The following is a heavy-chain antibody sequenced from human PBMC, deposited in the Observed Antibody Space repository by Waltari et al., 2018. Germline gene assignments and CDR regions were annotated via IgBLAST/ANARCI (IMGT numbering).Heavy chain of an antibody. Sequence: EVQLMESGGGLVQPGGSLRLSCAASGFTFSSYGMHWVRQAPGKGLEYVSTISSNGGSTYYANSVKGRFTISRDNSKNTLYLQMGSLRAEDMAVYYCARVIYYGSGSYFASDYWGQGTLVTVSS. CDR3: ARVIYYGSGSYFASDY. CDR2: ISSNGGST. V-gene: IGHV3-64*01. CDR1: GFTFSSYG. J-gene: IGHJ4*02. D-gene: IGHD3-10*01.